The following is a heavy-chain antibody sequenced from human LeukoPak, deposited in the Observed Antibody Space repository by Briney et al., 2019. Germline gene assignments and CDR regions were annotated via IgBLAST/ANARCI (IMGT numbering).Heavy chain of an antibody. J-gene: IGHJ4*02. V-gene: IGHV3-23*01. Sequence: GGSLRLSCAASGFSVSIYAMGWVRQPARKWLEWVSAISGSGGSTYYADSGKGRFTISRDNSKNTLYLQMNSLRAEDTAVYYCAKEIVAASTIDYWGQGTLVTVSS. CDR2: ISGSGGST. CDR3: AKEIVAASTIDY. D-gene: IGHD5-12*01. CDR1: GFSVSIYA.